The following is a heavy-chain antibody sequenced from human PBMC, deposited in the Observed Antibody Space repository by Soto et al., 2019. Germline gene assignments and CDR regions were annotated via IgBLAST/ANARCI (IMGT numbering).Heavy chain of an antibody. CDR1: GFTFSSYS. CDR2: ISSNSSYI. Sequence: EVQLVESGGGLVKPGGSLRLSCAASGFTFSSYSMNWVRQAPGKGLEWVSSISSNSSYIYYADSVKGRFTISRDNAKNSLYMQMNSLRAEDTAVYYCASCVATEYYYMDVRGKGTTVTVSS. D-gene: IGHD1-26*01. J-gene: IGHJ6*03. V-gene: IGHV3-21*01. CDR3: ASCVATEYYYMDV.